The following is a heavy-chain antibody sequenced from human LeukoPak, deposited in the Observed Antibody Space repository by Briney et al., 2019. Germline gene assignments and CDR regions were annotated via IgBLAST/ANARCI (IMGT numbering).Heavy chain of an antibody. J-gene: IGHJ6*02. D-gene: IGHD2-2*01. V-gene: IGHV3-9*01. CDR3: AKSGLSGSYYYYGMDV. CDR1: GFTFDDYA. Sequence: GRSLRLSCAASGFTFDDYAMHWVRQAPGKGLERVSGVRWNSGSIGYAYSVKGRFTISRDNAKNSLYLQMNSLRAEDTALYYCAKSGLSGSYYYYGMDVWGQGTTVTVSS. CDR2: VRWNSGSI.